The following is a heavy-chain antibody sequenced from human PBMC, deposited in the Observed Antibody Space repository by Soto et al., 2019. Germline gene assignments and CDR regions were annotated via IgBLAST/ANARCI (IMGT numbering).Heavy chain of an antibody. CDR1: GFTFSSYG. V-gene: IGHV3-33*01. CDR3: ARGTVHFDY. J-gene: IGHJ4*02. Sequence: QVQLVESGGGVVQPGRSLRLSCAASGFTFSSYGMHWVRQAPGKGLEWVAVIWYDGNNKYYADSVKGRFTISRDNSKNTLYLQKNSLRAEDTAVYYCARGTVHFDYWGQGTLVTVSS. CDR2: IWYDGNNK. D-gene: IGHD1-1*01.